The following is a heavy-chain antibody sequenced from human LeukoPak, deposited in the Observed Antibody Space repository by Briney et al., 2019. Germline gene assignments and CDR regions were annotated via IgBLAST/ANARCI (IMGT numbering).Heavy chain of an antibody. J-gene: IGHJ4*02. V-gene: IGHV4-38-2*01. CDR3: ARLSLGYCSSTICYNPDY. CDR1: GYSISSGYY. CDR2: FYHSGST. Sequence: SETLSLTCAVSGYSISSGYYWGWVRQPPGKGLEWIGSFYHSGSTYYNPSLKSRVTISVDTSKNQLSLKLSSVTAADTAVYYCARLSLGYCSSTICYNPDYWGQGTLVTVSS. D-gene: IGHD2-2*02.